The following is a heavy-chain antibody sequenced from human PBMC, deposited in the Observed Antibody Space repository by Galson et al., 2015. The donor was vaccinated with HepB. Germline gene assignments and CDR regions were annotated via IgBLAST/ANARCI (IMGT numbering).Heavy chain of an antibody. Sequence: SLRLSCATSGFTFNSYNMNWVRQAPGKGLEWVSTISGSGTYLFYADSVQGRFTISRDNAKNALYLQMNSLRAEDTAVYYCAKDSGANNHYSYALDVWGQGTTVTVSS. CDR3: AKDSGANNHYSYALDV. CDR2: ISGSGTYL. V-gene: IGHV3-21*01. D-gene: IGHD4/OR15-4a*01. CDR1: GFTFNSYN. J-gene: IGHJ6*02.